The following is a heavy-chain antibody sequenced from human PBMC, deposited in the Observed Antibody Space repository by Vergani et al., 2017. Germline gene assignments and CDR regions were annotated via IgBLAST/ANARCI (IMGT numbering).Heavy chain of an antibody. CDR3: SRGRGYSFGYSGY. D-gene: IGHD5-18*01. Sequence: EVQLVESGGGLVPPGRSLRLSCAASGFSFGDYAMTWVRQAPGKGLEWVAFIRNKAYGGTTEYAASVKGRFTISRDDSKRLAYLQLSGLTTEDTAVYFCSRGRGYSFGYSGYRGQGTLVTVSS. CDR2: IRNKAYGGTT. J-gene: IGHJ4*02. V-gene: IGHV3-49*04. CDR1: GFSFGDYA.